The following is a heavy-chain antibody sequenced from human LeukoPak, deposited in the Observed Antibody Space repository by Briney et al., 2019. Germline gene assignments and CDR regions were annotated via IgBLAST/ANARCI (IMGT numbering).Heavy chain of an antibody. CDR2: INHSGST. J-gene: IGHJ6*03. CDR1: GGSFSGYY. Sequence: SETLSLTCAVYGGSFSGYYWSWIRQPPGKGLEWIGEINHSGSTNYNPSLKSRVTISVDTSKNQFSLKLSSVTAADTAVYYCARDSYYYGSGSYRYYYYYMDVWGKGTTVTISS. V-gene: IGHV4-34*01. D-gene: IGHD3-10*01. CDR3: ARDSYYYGSGSYRYYYYYMDV.